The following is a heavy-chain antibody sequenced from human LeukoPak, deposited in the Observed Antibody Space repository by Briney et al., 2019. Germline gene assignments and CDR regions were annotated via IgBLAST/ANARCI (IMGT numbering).Heavy chain of an antibody. V-gene: IGHV4-30-2*01. Sequence: PSQTLSLTCAVSGGSISSGGYSWSWIRQPPGKGLEWIGYIYHSGSTYYSPSLKSRVTISVDRSKNQFSLKLSSVTAADTAVYYCARGGGYDSELYYYGMDVWGQGTTVTVSS. CDR2: IYHSGST. CDR3: ARGGGYDSELYYYGMDV. J-gene: IGHJ6*02. CDR1: GGSISSGGYS. D-gene: IGHD5-12*01.